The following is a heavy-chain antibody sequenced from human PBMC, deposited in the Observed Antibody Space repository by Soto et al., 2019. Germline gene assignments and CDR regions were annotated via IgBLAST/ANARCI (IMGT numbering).Heavy chain of an antibody. D-gene: IGHD1-7*01. Sequence: QVQLVQSGAEVKKPGASVKVSCKASGYTFSNDAITWVRQAPGQGLEWMGWVSAYNGNTNYAQKFKGRVTMTTDTSTSTAYVEIRSLRYDDTAVYFCARASRDYWNYMKYWGQGTLVTVSS. V-gene: IGHV1-18*01. CDR1: GYTFSNDA. J-gene: IGHJ4*02. CDR2: VSAYNGNT. CDR3: ARASRDYWNYMKY.